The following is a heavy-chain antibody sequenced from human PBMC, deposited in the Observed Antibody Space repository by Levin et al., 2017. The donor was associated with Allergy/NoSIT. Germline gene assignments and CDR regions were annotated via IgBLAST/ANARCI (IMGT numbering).Heavy chain of an antibody. CDR3: MIRDDSGL. D-gene: IGHD3-10*01. Sequence: GGSLRLSCSASGLTLSNYAMHWVRQAPGKGLEYVSAIDVHGGGTYHSDSVKGRFTISRDNSKNTLYLHMTSLRVEDTAVYYCMIRDDSGLWGQGALVTVSS. CDR2: IDVHGGGT. J-gene: IGHJ4*02. V-gene: IGHV3-64D*08. CDR1: GLTLSNYA.